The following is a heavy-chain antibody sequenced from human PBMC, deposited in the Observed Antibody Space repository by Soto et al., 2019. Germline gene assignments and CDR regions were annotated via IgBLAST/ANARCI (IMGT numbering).Heavy chain of an antibody. D-gene: IGHD3-10*01. J-gene: IGHJ4*02. CDR1: GFTFSSYG. CDR3: AKDLYSYGSGSYYNNFDY. Sequence: GGSLRLSCAASGFTFSSYGMHWVRQAPGKGLEWVAVISYDGSNKYYADSVKGRFTISRDNSKNTLYLQMNSLRAEDTAVYYCAKDLYSYGSGSYYNNFDYWGQGTLVTVSS. CDR2: ISYDGSNK. V-gene: IGHV3-30*18.